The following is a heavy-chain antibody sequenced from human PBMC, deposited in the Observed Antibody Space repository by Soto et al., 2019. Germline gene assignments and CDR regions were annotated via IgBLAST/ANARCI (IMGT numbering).Heavy chain of an antibody. J-gene: IGHJ4*02. CDR2: IDPSDSQT. CDR1: GYSFAGYW. CDR3: ARQIYDSDTGPNFQYYFDS. V-gene: IGHV5-10-1*01. Sequence: GESLKIYCKGSGYSFAGYWITWVRQKPGKGLEWMGRIDPSDSQTYYSPSFRGHVTISVTKSITTVFLQWSSLRASDTAMYYCARQIYDSDTGPNFQYYFDSWGQGTPVTVSS. D-gene: IGHD3-22*01.